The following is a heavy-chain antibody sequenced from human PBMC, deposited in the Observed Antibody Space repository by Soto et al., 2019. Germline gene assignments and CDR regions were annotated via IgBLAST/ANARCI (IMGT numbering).Heavy chain of an antibody. Sequence: QVQLQESGPGLVKPSETLSLTCTVSGGSISSYYWSWIRQPPGKGLEWIGFIFYSGSTCYNPSLKSRVTISIDTSEYHFSLKLNSVTAADTAVYYCASMIGDPVLSFDSWGQGTLVAVSS. V-gene: IGHV4-59*01. CDR3: ASMIGDPVLSFDS. J-gene: IGHJ5*01. D-gene: IGHD3-10*02. CDR1: GGSISSYY. CDR2: IFYSGST.